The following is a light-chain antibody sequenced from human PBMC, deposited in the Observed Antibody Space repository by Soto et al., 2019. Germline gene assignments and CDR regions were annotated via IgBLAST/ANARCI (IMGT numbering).Light chain of an antibody. CDR1: SSDVGGYNY. CDR3: SSYTSSSTRV. Sequence: QSARTQPASVSGSPGQSITISCNETSSDVGGYNYVSWYQQHPGKAPKLMIYEVSNRPSGVSNRFSGSKSGNTASLIISGLQAEDEADYYCSSYTSSSTRVLGGGTKVTVL. V-gene: IGLV2-14*01. J-gene: IGLJ3*02. CDR2: EVS.